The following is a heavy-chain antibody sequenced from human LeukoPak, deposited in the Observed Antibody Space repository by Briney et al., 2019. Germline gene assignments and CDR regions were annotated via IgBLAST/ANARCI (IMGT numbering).Heavy chain of an antibody. V-gene: IGHV4-59*01. CDR2: THYSGTG. CDR3: ARTTVTTRYYYYMDV. CDR1: GGPIIASY. Sequence: SETLSLTCAVSGGPIIASYWSWIRQPPGKGLEWIGYTHYSGTGNYNPSLKSRVTISIDTSKNRFSLRLTSVTAADTAVYYCARTTVTTRYYYYMDVWGKGTTVTVSS. D-gene: IGHD4-17*01. J-gene: IGHJ6*03.